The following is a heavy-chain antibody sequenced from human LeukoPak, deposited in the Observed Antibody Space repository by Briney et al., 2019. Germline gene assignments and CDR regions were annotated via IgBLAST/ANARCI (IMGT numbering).Heavy chain of an antibody. CDR3: ARLVPPGGGDCTGSNCHTVYYFDY. V-gene: IGHV4-30-4*01. Sequence: ASQTLSLTCTVSGGSISSGDYYWSWIRQPPGKGLEWIGYIYYSGSTYYNPSLKSRVTISIDAAKNQFSLMLTSVTAADTAVYYCARLVPPGGGDCTGSNCHTVYYFDYWGQGTLVTVSS. CDR1: GGSISSGDYY. J-gene: IGHJ4*02. D-gene: IGHD2-15*01. CDR2: IYYSGST.